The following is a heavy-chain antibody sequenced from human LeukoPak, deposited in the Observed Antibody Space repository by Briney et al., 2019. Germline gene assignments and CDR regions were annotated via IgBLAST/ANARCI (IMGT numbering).Heavy chain of an antibody. CDR1: GFTFGDYA. V-gene: IGHV3-49*04. J-gene: IGHJ4*02. D-gene: IGHD4-23*01. Sequence: PGGSLRLSCTASGFTFGDYAMSWVRQAPGKGLEWVGFIRSKAYGGTTEYAASVKGRFTISRDDSKSIAYLQMNSLKTEDKAVYYCTRELRWYFDYWGQGTLVTVSS. CDR3: TRELRWYFDY. CDR2: IRSKAYGGTT.